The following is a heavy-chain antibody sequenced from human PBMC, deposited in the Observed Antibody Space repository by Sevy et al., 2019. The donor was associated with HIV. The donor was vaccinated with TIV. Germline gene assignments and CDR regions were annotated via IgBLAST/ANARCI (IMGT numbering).Heavy chain of an antibody. CDR1: GFTFTSYA. J-gene: IGHJ3*02. CDR2: IYGSGGAT. D-gene: IGHD3-22*01. V-gene: IGHV3-23*01. Sequence: GGSLRLSCKPSGFTFTSYAMNWVRQAPGKGLEWISTIYGSGGATYYADSVKGRFTISRDKSKNTLYLQMNSLRAEDTALYYCAGGGYDSSGFFDALDIWGQGTMVTVSS. CDR3: AGGGYDSSGFFDALDI.